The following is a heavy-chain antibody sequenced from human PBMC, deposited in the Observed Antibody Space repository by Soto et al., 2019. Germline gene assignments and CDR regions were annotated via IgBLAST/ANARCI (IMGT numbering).Heavy chain of an antibody. CDR3: ARDYDVNTAVDYWYFDL. V-gene: IGHV4-4*07. J-gene: IGHJ2*01. CDR1: GGSITNHY. Sequence: QVQLQESGPRLVTPSETLTLTCSLSGGSITNHYWGWTRQPPGKGLEFIGRIYPSGRANYNPSLQSRVTMSVDTSKYQFSLKVNTVTAADTAIYYCARDYDVNTAVDYWYFDLWGRGTLVTVSS. D-gene: IGHD5-18*01. CDR2: IYPSGRA.